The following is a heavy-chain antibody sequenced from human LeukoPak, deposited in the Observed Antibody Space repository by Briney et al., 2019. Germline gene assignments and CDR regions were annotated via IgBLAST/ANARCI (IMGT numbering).Heavy chain of an antibody. J-gene: IGHJ6*02. CDR3: ARVFPRYYGMDV. CDR1: GYTFTSYD. Sequence: ASVKVSCKASGYTFTSYDINWVRQATGQGLEWMGWMNPNSGNTGYAQKFQGRVTMTRNTSISTAYMELSSLRSEDTAAYYCARVFPRYYGMDVWGQGTTVTVSS. D-gene: IGHD2/OR15-2a*01. V-gene: IGHV1-8*01. CDR2: MNPNSGNT.